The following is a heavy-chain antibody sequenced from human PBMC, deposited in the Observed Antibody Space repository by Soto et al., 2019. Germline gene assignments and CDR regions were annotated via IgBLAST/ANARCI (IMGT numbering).Heavy chain of an antibody. V-gene: IGHV3-21*01. D-gene: IGHD5-18*01. CDR3: ATTANIAFDI. Sequence: EVQLVESGGGLVKPGGSLRLSCEASGFTFSSYSMNWVRQAPGKGLEWVSSISSSSSYIYYADSVKGRFTISRDNAKNSLYLQMNSLRAEDTAVYYCATTANIAFDIWGQGTMVTVSS. CDR1: GFTFSSYS. CDR2: ISSSSSYI. J-gene: IGHJ3*02.